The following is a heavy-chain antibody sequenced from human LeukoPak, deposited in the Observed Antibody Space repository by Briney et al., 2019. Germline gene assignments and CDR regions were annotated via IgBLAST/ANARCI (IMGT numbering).Heavy chain of an antibody. V-gene: IGHV1-69*05. D-gene: IGHD3-22*01. Sequence: ASVKVSCKASGGTFSSYAISWVRQAPGQGLEWMGGIIPIFGTANYAQKLQGRVTITTDESTSTAYMELSSLRSEDTAVYYCARDRYYDSSGGEDYFDYWGQGTLVTVSS. J-gene: IGHJ4*02. CDR2: IIPIFGTA. CDR3: ARDRYYDSSGGEDYFDY. CDR1: GGTFSSYA.